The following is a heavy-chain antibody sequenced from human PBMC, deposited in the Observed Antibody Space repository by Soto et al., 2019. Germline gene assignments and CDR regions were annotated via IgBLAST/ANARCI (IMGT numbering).Heavy chain of an antibody. V-gene: IGHV3-23*01. CDR3: AKGSGPFRPYYFDY. J-gene: IGHJ4*02. CDR2: ITGSGGDT. Sequence: PGGSLRLSCAASGFTFSSYAMSWVRQAPGKGLEWVSAITGSGGDTYYADSVKGRFTISRDNSKNTLYLQMNSLRAEDTAVYYCAKGSGPFRPYYFDYWGQGTLGTVSS. CDR1: GFTFSSYA.